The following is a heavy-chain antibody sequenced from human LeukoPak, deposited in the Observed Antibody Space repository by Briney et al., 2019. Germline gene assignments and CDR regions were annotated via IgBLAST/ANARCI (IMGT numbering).Heavy chain of an antibody. CDR2: ISVYTGNT. Sequence: ASVKVSYKASGYTFTNFGISWVRQAPGQGLEWMGWISVYTGNTNYAQKVQGRVTMTTDTSTSTAYMELRSLRSDDTAVYYCARAGGWAREDYKADAFDIWGQGTMVTVSS. CDR3: ARAGGWAREDYKADAFDI. J-gene: IGHJ3*02. V-gene: IGHV1-18*01. CDR1: GYTFTNFG. D-gene: IGHD6-19*01.